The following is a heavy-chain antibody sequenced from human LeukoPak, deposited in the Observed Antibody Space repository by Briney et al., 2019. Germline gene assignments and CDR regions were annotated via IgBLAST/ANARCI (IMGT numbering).Heavy chain of an antibody. J-gene: IGHJ3*02. V-gene: IGHV4-61*02. CDR2: IYTSGST. CDR1: GGSISSGTSY. D-gene: IGHD3-22*01. CDR3: ARDRGRHSFDSSDYDPRGAFDI. Sequence: KGSETLSLTCTVSGGSISSGTSYWSWIRQPAGKGLEWIGRIYTSGSTNYNPSLKSRVTISLDTPKNHFSLKLSSVTAADTAVYYCARDRGRHSFDSSDYDPRGAFDIWGQGTMVTVSS.